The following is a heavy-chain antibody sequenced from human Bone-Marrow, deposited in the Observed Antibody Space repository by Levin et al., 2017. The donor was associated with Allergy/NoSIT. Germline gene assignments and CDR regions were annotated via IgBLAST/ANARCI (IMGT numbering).Heavy chain of an antibody. CDR3: ARGSRATSSIFEY. Sequence: GESLKISCAASEFTFDDYYINWIRQAPGKGLEWLSCIDGSSTYTNYADSVKGRFTVSRDNVKKSVFLQMSSLRAEDTAVYYCARGSRATSSIFEYWGQGTLVTVSS. CDR2: IDGSSTYT. D-gene: IGHD6-6*01. CDR1: EFTFDDYY. J-gene: IGHJ4*02. V-gene: IGHV3-11*06.